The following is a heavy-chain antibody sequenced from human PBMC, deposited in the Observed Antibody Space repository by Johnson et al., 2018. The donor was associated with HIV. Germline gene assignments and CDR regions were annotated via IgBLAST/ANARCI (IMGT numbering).Heavy chain of an antibody. CDR1: GFTFSSNW. CDR2: IKEDGSEK. CDR3: AKDVGNFWPDAFDI. J-gene: IGHJ3*02. Sequence: VQLVESGGGLVQPGGSLRLSCAASGFTFSSNWMNWVRQAPGKGLEWVANIKEDGSEKYYADSVRGRLTISRDNSKNTVYLQMSSLRAEDTAVYYCAKDVGNFWPDAFDIWGQGTRVTVSS. D-gene: IGHD1-26*01. V-gene: IGHV3-7*04.